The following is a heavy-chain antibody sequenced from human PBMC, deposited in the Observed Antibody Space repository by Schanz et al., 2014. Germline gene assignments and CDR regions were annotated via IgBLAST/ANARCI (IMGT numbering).Heavy chain of an antibody. CDR3: ARDRRRYCSTASCLHDNWFDP. CDR1: GGTFNSYT. V-gene: IGHV1-18*01. Sequence: QLQLVQSGAEVKKPGSSVKVSCKLSGGTFNSYTINWVRQAPGQGLEWMGWMNPDSGNTNYAQKVQGRVTMTTDTSTGTAYMELRSLRSDDTAVYYCARDRRRYCSTASCLHDNWFDPWGQGTLVIVSS. CDR2: MNPDSGNT. D-gene: IGHD2-2*01. J-gene: IGHJ5*02.